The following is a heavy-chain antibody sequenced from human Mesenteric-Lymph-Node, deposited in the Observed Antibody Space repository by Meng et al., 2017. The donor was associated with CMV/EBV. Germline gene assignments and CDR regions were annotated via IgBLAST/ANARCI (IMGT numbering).Heavy chain of an antibody. Sequence: GESLKISCAASGFTFSSYEMNWVRQAPGKGLEWLSYISSSGSTIYYADSVKGRFTISRDNAKNPLYLQMNSLRAEDTALYYCARVNNWNYIDYWGQGTLVTVSS. CDR2: ISSSGSTI. J-gene: IGHJ4*02. CDR3: ARVNNWNYIDY. D-gene: IGHD1-20*01. V-gene: IGHV3-48*03. CDR1: GFTFSSYE.